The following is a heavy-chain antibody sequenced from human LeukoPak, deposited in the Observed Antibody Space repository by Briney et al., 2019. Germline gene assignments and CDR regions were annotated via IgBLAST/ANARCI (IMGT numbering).Heavy chain of an antibody. V-gene: IGHV3-30*02. CDR2: IRYDGSNK. D-gene: IGHD6-13*01. Sequence: GGSLRLSCAASGFTFSSYGMHWVRQAPGKGLEWVAFIRYDGSNKYYADSVKGRFTISRDNAKNSLYLQMNSLRAEDTAVYYCARGRGIAAGAHAFDIWGQGTMVTVSS. CDR3: ARGRGIAAGAHAFDI. CDR1: GFTFSSYG. J-gene: IGHJ3*02.